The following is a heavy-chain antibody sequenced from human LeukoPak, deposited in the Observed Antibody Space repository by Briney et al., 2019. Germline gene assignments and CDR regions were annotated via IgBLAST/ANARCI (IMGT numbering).Heavy chain of an antibody. V-gene: IGHV3-11*04. J-gene: IGHJ4*02. Sequence: GGSLRLSCAASGFTFSDYYMSWVRQAPGKGLEWLSYISRHGNTIYYAGSVRGRFTVSRDNAQNSLYLQMNSLRAEDTAVYYCARDHYGSNSLDYWGQGTLVTVSS. CDR1: GFTFSDYY. CDR2: ISRHGNTI. CDR3: ARDHYGSNSLDY. D-gene: IGHD4-23*01.